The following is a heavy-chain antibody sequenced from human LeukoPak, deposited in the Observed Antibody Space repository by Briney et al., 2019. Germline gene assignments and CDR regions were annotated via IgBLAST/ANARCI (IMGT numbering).Heavy chain of an antibody. CDR2: IWYDGSNK. J-gene: IGHJ4*02. D-gene: IGHD3/OR15-3a*01. Sequence: GGSLRLSCAASGFTFSGYGMHWVRQAPGKGLEWVAVIWYDGSNKYYADSVKGRFTISRDNSKNTLYLQMNSLRAEDTAVYYCARDAWTYYFDYWGQGTLVTVSS. CDR1: GFTFSGYG. CDR3: ARDAWTYYFDY. V-gene: IGHV3-33*01.